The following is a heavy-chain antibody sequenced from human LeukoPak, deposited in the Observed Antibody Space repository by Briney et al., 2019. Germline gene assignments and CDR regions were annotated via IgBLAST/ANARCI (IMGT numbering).Heavy chain of an antibody. J-gene: IGHJ4*02. CDR2: IKYDGSDA. V-gene: IGHV3-7*04. Sequence: GGSLRLSCAASGFTFSDYWMSWVRQAPGKGLEWVANIKYDGSDAYYVDSVKGRFLISRDNAKNSVYLQMSSLRAEDTTVFYCARGPFCTSTSCQGFFDYWGQGILVTVSS. CDR1: GFTFSDYW. D-gene: IGHD2-2*01. CDR3: ARGPFCTSTSCQGFFDY.